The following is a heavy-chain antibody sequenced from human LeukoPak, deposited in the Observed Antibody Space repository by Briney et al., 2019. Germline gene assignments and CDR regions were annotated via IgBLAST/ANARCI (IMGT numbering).Heavy chain of an antibody. Sequence: GGSLRLSCAASGFTFNTYWMHWVRQAPGEGPVWVAHILNDGGSTSYADSVKGRFIISRDNAKNSLYLQMNSLRAEDTALYYCAKAPLNWGENYFDYWGQGTLVTVSS. D-gene: IGHD7-27*01. CDR2: ILNDGGST. J-gene: IGHJ4*02. CDR3: AKAPLNWGENYFDY. CDR1: GFTFNTYW. V-gene: IGHV3-74*01.